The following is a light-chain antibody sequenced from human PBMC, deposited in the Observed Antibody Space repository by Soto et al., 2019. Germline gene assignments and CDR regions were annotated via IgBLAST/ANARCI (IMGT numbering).Light chain of an antibody. J-gene: IGKJ1*01. V-gene: IGKV3-20*01. CDR1: QRVXDNY. Sequence: GVTQSAVTLSLSPGARATLSCRASQRVXDNYLAWYQQKPGQAPSLLXVDTSRRAKGSPDRLTGSGSGTDFTLTISRLEPADCAGDYCQQYNRAPRTFGQGTKVEIK. CDR3: QQYNRAPRT. CDR2: DTS.